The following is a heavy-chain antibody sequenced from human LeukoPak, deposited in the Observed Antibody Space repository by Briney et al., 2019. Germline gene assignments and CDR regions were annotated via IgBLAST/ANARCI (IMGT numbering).Heavy chain of an antibody. CDR1: GDSISSGPYY. J-gene: IGHJ4*02. D-gene: IGHD3-22*01. V-gene: IGHV4-39*01. CDR3: ARRDDGSGYHKIFDY. Sequence: KPSETLSLTCTVSGDSISSGPYYWGWIRQPPGKGLEWIGNIYYGENTYYNPSLKSRVTISIDTSNNQFYLKLSSLTAADTAVYYCARRDDGSGYHKIFDYWGQGTLVTVSS. CDR2: IYYGENT.